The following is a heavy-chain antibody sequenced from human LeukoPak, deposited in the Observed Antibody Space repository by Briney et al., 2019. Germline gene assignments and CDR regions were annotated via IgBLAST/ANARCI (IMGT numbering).Heavy chain of an antibody. CDR1: GGSISSSNW. CDR2: IYHSGST. D-gene: IGHD2-15*01. Sequence: PSGTLSLTCAVSGGSISSSNWWSWVRQPPGKGLEWIGEIYHSGSTNYNPSLKSRVTISVDTSKNHFPLKLTSVTAADTAIYYCAREEAIVTFGIGRSAHNWFDPWGQGTLVTVSS. V-gene: IGHV4-4*02. J-gene: IGHJ5*02. CDR3: AREEAIVTFGIGRSAHNWFDP.